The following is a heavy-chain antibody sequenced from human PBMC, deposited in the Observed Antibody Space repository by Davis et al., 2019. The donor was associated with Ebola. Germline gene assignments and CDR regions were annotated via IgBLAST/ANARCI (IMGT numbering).Heavy chain of an antibody. CDR2: ISYDGNKK. CDR1: GFTSSSYG. CDR3: ARDLGHGSGSAFDY. J-gene: IGHJ4*02. D-gene: IGHD3-10*01. Sequence: PGGSLRLSCAASGFTSSSYGMHWVRQAPGKGLEWVTIISYDGNKKYYADSVQGRFTVSRDNSKKTLSLQMNSLRPEDTAVYYCARDLGHGSGSAFDYWGQGSLVTVSS. V-gene: IGHV3-30*03.